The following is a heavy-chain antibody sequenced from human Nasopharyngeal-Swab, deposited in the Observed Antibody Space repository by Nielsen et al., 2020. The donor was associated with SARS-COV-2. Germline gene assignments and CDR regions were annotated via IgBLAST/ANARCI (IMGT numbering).Heavy chain of an antibody. CDR2: IYYSGST. Sequence: SETLSLTCTVSGGSISSYYWSWIRQPPGKGLEWIGYIYYSGSTNYNPSLKSRVTISVDTSKNQFSLKLSSVTAADTAVYYCASSLGYCSGGSCYNYGMDVWGKGTTVTVSS. J-gene: IGHJ6*04. CDR3: ASSLGYCSGGSCYNYGMDV. CDR1: GGSISSYY. V-gene: IGHV4-59*01. D-gene: IGHD2-15*01.